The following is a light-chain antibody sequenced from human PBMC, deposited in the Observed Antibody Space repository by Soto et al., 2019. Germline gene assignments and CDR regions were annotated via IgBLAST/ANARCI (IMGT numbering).Light chain of an antibody. Sequence: DIQMTQSPSTLSASVGDRVTITCRASQSISSWLAWYQQKPGKAPKLLIYKASSLESGVPSRFSGSGSGTEFTLTSSSLQPDDFATYYCQQYNSYRRTCGQGTKVEIK. J-gene: IGKJ1*01. V-gene: IGKV1-5*03. CDR1: QSISSW. CDR2: KAS. CDR3: QQYNSYRRT.